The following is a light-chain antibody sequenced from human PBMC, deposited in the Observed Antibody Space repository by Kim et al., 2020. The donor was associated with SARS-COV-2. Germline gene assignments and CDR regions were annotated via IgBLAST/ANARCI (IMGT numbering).Light chain of an antibody. CDR1: QSLGTSY. J-gene: IGKJ2*01. Sequence: LSPGERATRSCRASQSLGTSYLAWYQQKPGQAPRLLMYKTSTRATGIPDRFSGSGSGTDFTLTIRRVEPEDFAVYYCHQYGASSYTFGQGTKLEIK. CDR3: HQYGASSYT. V-gene: IGKV3-20*01. CDR2: KTS.